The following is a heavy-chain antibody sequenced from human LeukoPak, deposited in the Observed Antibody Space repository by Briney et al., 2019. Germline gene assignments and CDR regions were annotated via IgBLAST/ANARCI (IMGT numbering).Heavy chain of an antibody. D-gene: IGHD4-17*01. Sequence: GESLKISCNGSGYSLTSYWIGLVRQMPGKGLEWMGIIYPGDSYTRYSPSFQGQVTISADKSISTAYLQWSSLKASDTAMYYCARQSTVSTARRYFDYWGQGTLVTVSS. CDR2: IYPGDSYT. CDR1: GYSLTSYW. V-gene: IGHV5-51*01. J-gene: IGHJ4*02. CDR3: ARQSTVSTARRYFDY.